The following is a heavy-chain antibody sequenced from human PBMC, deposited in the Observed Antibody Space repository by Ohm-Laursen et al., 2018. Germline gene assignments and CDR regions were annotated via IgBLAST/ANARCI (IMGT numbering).Heavy chain of an antibody. CDR2: ISGTSATI. Sequence: SLRLSCAASGFTFSGYRLNWVRQAPGKGLAWVSCISGTSATIYYADSVKGRFNISRDNAKNSLYLQMDSLRAEDTPVYYCARCQSGRSLSDSWGQGTLVTVSS. J-gene: IGHJ4*02. CDR3: ARCQSGRSLSDS. D-gene: IGHD3-3*01. CDR1: GFTFSGYR. V-gene: IGHV3-48*01.